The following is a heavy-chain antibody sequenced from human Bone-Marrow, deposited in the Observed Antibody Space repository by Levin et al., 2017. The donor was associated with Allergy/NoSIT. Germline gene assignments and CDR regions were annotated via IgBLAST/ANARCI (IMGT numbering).Heavy chain of an antibody. J-gene: IGHJ6*02. Sequence: AGGSLRLSCAASGFTFSSSSMIWVRQAPGKGLEWVSSISGSSNYIYYSDSVKGRFTTFRDNAKNSLYLTMDRLRVEDTALYFCARRVLSGYVYYGMDVWGQGTTVTVSS. CDR1: GFTFSSSS. D-gene: IGHD5-12*01. CDR2: ISGSSNYI. V-gene: IGHV3-21*01. CDR3: ARRVLSGYVYYGMDV.